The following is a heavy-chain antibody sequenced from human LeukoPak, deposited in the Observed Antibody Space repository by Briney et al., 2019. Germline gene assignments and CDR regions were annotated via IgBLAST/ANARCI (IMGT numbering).Heavy chain of an antibody. CDR3: ARFDGYYGMDV. J-gene: IGHJ6*04. V-gene: IGHV4-59*01. CDR2: IYYSGST. CDR1: GGSISSYY. D-gene: IGHD5-24*01. Sequence: SETLSLTCTVSGGSISSYYWSWLRQPPGKGLEWIGYIYYSGSTNYNPSLKSRVTISVDTSKNQFSLKMSSVTAADTAVYYCARFDGYYGMDVWGKGTTVAVSS.